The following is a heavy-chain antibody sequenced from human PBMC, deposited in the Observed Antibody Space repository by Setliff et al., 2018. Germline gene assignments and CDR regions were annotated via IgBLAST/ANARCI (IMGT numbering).Heavy chain of an antibody. D-gene: IGHD6-19*01. J-gene: IGHJ6*03. V-gene: IGHV4-38-2*02. CDR2: IYHSGST. CDR3: AREQWLDPPGYYYMDV. Sequence: TLSLTCAVSGYSISSGYYWGWIRQPPGKGLEWIGSIYHSGSTYYNPSLKSRVTISVDTSKNQFSLKLNSVTAADMAVYYCAREQWLDPPGYYYMDVWAKGTTVTVSS. CDR1: GYSISSGYY.